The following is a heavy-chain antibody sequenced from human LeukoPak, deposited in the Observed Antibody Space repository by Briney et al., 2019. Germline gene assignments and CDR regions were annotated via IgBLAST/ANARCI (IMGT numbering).Heavy chain of an antibody. CDR1: GFTFSNYA. CDR2: ISGSGGST. J-gene: IGHJ4*02. Sequence: GGSLRLSCAASGFTFSNYAMSWVRQAPGKGLEWVSAISGSGGSTYYADSVKGRFTISRDNSKNTLYLQMNSLRAEDTAVYYCAKDGSSGWLVDDYWGQGTLVTVSS. CDR3: AKDGSSGWLVDDY. V-gene: IGHV3-23*01. D-gene: IGHD6-19*01.